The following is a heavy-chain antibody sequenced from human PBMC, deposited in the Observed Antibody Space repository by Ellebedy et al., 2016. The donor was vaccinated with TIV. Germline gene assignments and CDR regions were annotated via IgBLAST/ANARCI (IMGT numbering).Heavy chain of an antibody. V-gene: IGHV4-39*01. D-gene: IGHD5/OR15-5a*01. CDR3: ARRLQSTRLDS. Sequence: GSLRLSXTVSGASVSSNYYWGWIRQSPGKGLEYIGSGDYRGSTYDNPSLKSRVTISVDTAKNQFSLTLTSVTAADTAIYYCARRLQSTRLDSWGQGTLVTVSS. CDR1: GASVSSNYY. J-gene: IGHJ4*02. CDR2: GDYRGST.